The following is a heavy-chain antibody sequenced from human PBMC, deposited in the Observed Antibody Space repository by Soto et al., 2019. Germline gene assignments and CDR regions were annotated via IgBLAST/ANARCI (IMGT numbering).Heavy chain of an antibody. D-gene: IGHD6-19*01. Sequence: GESLKISCKSSGYSFTSYWIGWVRQMPGKGLEWMGIIYPGDSDTRYSPSFQGQVAFSADKSISTAYLQWSGLKASDTAIYYCARRLSTGWFFDFWGQGTLVTVS. J-gene: IGHJ4*02. CDR1: GYSFTSYW. CDR2: IYPGDSDT. V-gene: IGHV5-51*01. CDR3: ARRLSTGWFFDF.